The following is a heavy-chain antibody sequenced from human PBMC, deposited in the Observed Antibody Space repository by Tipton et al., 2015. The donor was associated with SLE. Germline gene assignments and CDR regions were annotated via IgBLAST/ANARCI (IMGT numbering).Heavy chain of an antibody. CDR2: IYTSGST. J-gene: IGHJ4*02. Sequence: TLSLTCTVSGGSISSGSYYWSWIRQPAGKGLEWIGRIYTSGSTNYNPSLKSRVTMSVDTSKNQFSLKLSSVTAADTAVYYCARRRQQWLVYYFDYWGQGTLVTVSS. D-gene: IGHD6-19*01. CDR3: ARRRQQWLVYYFDY. CDR1: GGSISSGSYY. V-gene: IGHV4-61*02.